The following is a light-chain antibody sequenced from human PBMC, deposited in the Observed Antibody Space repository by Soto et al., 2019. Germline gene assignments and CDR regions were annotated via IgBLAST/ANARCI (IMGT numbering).Light chain of an antibody. V-gene: IGKV3-20*01. CDR2: DAS. CDR1: QGVSSY. Sequence: IVFTQSPATLSLSPGERSTLSFRASQGVSSYLAWYQQKPGQAPRLLIYDASNRATGIPARFSGSGSGTDFTLTISRLEPEDFAVYYCQQYGSSALTFGGGTKVDIK. CDR3: QQYGSSALT. J-gene: IGKJ4*01.